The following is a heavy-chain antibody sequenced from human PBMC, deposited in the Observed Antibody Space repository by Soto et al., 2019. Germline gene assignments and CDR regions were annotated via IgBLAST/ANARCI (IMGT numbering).Heavy chain of an antibody. J-gene: IGHJ6*02. D-gene: IGHD5-18*01. V-gene: IGHV3-33*01. CDR1: GFTFSSYG. CDR2: IWYDGSNK. CDR3: ARDTYVVGYSYHAVYYYGMDV. Sequence: HPGGSLRLSCAASGFTFSSYGMHWVRQAPGKGLEWVAVIWYDGSNKYYADSVKGRFTISRDNSKNTLYLQMNSLRAEDTAVYYCARDTYVVGYSYHAVYYYGMDVWGQGTTVTVSS.